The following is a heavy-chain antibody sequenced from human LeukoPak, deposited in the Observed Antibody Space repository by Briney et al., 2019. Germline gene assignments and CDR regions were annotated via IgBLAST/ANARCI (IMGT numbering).Heavy chain of an antibody. CDR3: AKAHCSGGDCYSPDY. CDR2: ISGSGGST. CDR1: GFTFSDYA. Sequence: GGSLRLSCAASGFTFSDYAMSWVRQAPGKGLDWVSAISGSGGSTYYADSVKGRFTISRDNSKDTLYLQMNGLRAEDTAVYYCAKAHCSGGDCYSPDYWGQGTLVTVSS. D-gene: IGHD2-15*01. J-gene: IGHJ4*02. V-gene: IGHV3-23*01.